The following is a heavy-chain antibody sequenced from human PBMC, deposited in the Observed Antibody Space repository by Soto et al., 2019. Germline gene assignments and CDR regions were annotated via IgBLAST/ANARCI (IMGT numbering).Heavy chain of an antibody. CDR1: GGSFSSSYY. CDR3: ARELVVVLTGNFDL. V-gene: IGHV4-39*01. J-gene: IGHJ4*02. Sequence: SETLSLTCTVSGGSFSSSYYWGWIRQPPGKGLEWIGSIYYRGSTYYSPSLRSRVTISEDTSKNQFSLKLTSVTAADTAVYFCARELVVVLTGNFDLWGQGALVTVSS. CDR2: IYYRGST. D-gene: IGHD2-21*02.